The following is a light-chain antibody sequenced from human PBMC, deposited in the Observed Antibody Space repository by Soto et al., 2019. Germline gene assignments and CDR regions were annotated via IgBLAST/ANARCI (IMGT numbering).Light chain of an antibody. CDR3: LQHDSYPRT. V-gene: IGKV1-17*03. J-gene: IGKJ3*01. CDR1: QNIGSS. Sequence: DIQMTQSPSAMSASVGDRVTITCRASQNIGSSLAWFQQEPGKVPKRLIHTTSTLESGVPSRFSGSGSVTEFTLTISSLQPEDFATYYCLQHDSYPRTFGPGTKVDIK. CDR2: TTS.